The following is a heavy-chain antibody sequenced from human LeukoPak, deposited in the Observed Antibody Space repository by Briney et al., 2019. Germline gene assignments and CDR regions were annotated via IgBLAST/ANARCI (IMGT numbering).Heavy chain of an antibody. J-gene: IGHJ4*02. Sequence: GGSLRLSCAASGFSFSSYGMHWVRQAPGKGLEWVAFIRYDGSNKYYADSVKGRFTISRDSSKNTLYLQMNSLRAEDTAVYYCARERFVSSSQADGSDYWGQGTLVTVSS. CDR1: GFSFSSYG. D-gene: IGHD6-6*01. V-gene: IGHV3-30*02. CDR2: IRYDGSNK. CDR3: ARERFVSSSQADGSDY.